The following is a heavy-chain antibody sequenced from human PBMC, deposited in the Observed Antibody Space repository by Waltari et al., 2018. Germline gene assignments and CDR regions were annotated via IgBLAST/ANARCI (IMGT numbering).Heavy chain of an antibody. V-gene: IGHV3-48*01. Sequence: EVQLVESGGGLVQPGGSLRLSCAASGFTFSTYSMNWGRQAPGKGLEWLSFVSSTGSPIYYAESVKGRFTISRDNDNNLVYLQMSSLRAEDTAVYYCARDDLLRGHYSYDALDIWGQGTMVTVSS. D-gene: IGHD3-3*01. CDR2: VSSTGSPI. J-gene: IGHJ3*02. CDR1: GFTFSTYS. CDR3: ARDDLLRGHYSYDALDI.